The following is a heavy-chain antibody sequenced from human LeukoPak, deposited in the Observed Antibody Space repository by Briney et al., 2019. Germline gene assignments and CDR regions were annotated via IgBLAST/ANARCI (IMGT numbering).Heavy chain of an antibody. CDR2: INWSGDST. J-gene: IGHJ4*02. V-gene: IGHV3-20*04. Sequence: GGSLRLSCAASGFTFDDYGMHWVRQAPGKGLEWVSGINWSGDSTGYADSVKGRFTISRDNSKNTLYLQMNSLRAEDTAVYYCARRAGDYSHPYDYWGQGILVTVSS. CDR3: ARRAGDYSHPYDY. D-gene: IGHD3-22*01. CDR1: GFTFDDYG.